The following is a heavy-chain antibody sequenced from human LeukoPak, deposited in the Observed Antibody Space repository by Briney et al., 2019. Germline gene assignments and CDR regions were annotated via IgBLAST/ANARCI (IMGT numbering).Heavy chain of an antibody. V-gene: IGHV3-7*01. CDR1: GFAFSSFS. CDR3: AKEGYGSYGFAEYFQH. J-gene: IGHJ1*01. Sequence: GGSLRLSCAASGFAFSSFSMSWVRQAPGKGLEWVANLKEDGTEEEYLDSVKGRFTIFRDNAKNSLDLQMNSLRAEDTAVYYCAKEGYGSYGFAEYFQHWGQGTLVTVSS. D-gene: IGHD5-18*01. CDR2: LKEDGTEE.